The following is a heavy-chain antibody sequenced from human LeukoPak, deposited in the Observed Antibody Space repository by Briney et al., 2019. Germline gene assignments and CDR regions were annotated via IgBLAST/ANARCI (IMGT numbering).Heavy chain of an antibody. CDR2: IYHSGST. CDR1: GGSISSGGYS. Sequence: SETLSLTCAVSGGSISSGGYSWSWIRQPPGKGLEWIGYIYHSGSTYYNPSLKSRVTISVDRSKNQFSLKLSSVTAADTAVYYCARASVTYYYYYYMDVWGKGTTVTVSS. J-gene: IGHJ6*03. V-gene: IGHV4-30-2*01. CDR3: ARASVTYYYYYYMDV. D-gene: IGHD4-11*01.